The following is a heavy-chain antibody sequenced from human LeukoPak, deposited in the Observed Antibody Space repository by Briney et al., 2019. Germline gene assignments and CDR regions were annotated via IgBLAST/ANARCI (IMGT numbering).Heavy chain of an antibody. J-gene: IGHJ4*02. CDR1: GFTFDDYA. CDR2: INWDGGST. CDR3: ARDRYSMSSAFDY. D-gene: IGHD6-6*01. V-gene: IGHV3-43D*03. Sequence: PGGSLRLSCAASGFTFDDYAMHWVRQAPGKGLEWVSLINWDGGSTYYAESVKGRFTISRDNAKTSLYLQMNSLRAEDTAVYYCARDRYSMSSAFDYWGQGTLVTVSS.